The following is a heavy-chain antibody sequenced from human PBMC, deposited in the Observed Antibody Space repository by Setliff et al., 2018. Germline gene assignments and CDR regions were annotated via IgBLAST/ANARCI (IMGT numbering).Heavy chain of an antibody. Sequence: GASVKVSCKASGYTLTNYGISWVRQAPGQGLEWMGWISAYNDNTNYAQKVQGRVTMTTDTSTSTAYMELRSLTSDDTAVYYCAREGRRYYDSSGYYYDPYYYYYMDVWGKGTTVTVSS. J-gene: IGHJ6*03. V-gene: IGHV1-18*01. CDR2: ISAYNDNT. D-gene: IGHD3-22*01. CDR3: AREGRRYYDSSGYYYDPYYYYYMDV. CDR1: GYTLTNYG.